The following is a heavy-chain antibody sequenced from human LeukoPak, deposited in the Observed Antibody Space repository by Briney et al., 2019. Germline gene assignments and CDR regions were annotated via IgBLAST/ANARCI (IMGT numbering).Heavy chain of an antibody. D-gene: IGHD5-12*01. CDR2: ISGSGGST. J-gene: IGHJ4*02. Sequence: PGGSLRLSCAASGFTFSSYAMSWVRQTPGKGLEWVSAISGSGGSTYYTDSVKGRFTISRDNSKNTLYLQMNSLRAEDTAVYYCAKESGYDVYYFDYWGQGTLVTVSS. V-gene: IGHV3-23*01. CDR3: AKESGYDVYYFDY. CDR1: GFTFSSYA.